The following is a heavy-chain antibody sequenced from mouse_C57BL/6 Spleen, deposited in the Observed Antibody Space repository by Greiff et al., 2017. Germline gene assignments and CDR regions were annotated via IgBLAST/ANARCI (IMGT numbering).Heavy chain of an antibody. CDR1: GYTFTDYY. Sequence: EVQLQQFGPELVKPGASVKISCKASGYTFTDYYMNWVKQSHGKSLEWLGDINPNNGGTSYNQKFKGKATLTVDKSSSTAYMELRSLTSEDSAVYYCARRDYFDYWGQGTTLTVSS. J-gene: IGHJ2*01. CDR3: ARRDYFDY. V-gene: IGHV1-26*01. CDR2: INPNNGGT.